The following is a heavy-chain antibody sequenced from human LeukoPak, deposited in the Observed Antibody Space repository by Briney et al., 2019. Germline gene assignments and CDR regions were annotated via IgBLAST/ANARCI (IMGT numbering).Heavy chain of an antibody. J-gene: IGHJ5*02. CDR3: ARWFGELYSWFDP. Sequence: SETLSLTCTVSGGSISSYYWSWIRQPPGKGLEWIGYIYYSGSTNYNPSLKSRVTISVDTSKNQFSLKLSSVTAADTAVYYCARWFGELYSWFDPWGQGTLVTVSS. CDR1: GGSISSYY. V-gene: IGHV4-59*01. CDR2: IYYSGST. D-gene: IGHD3-10*01.